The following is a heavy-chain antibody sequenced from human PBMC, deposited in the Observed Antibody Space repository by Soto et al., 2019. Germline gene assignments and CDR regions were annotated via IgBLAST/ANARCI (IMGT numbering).Heavy chain of an antibody. J-gene: IGHJ4*02. Sequence: QVQLVESGGGVVQPGRSLRLSCAASGFTFSSYAMHWVRQAPGKGLEWVAVISYDGSNKYYADSVKGRFTISRDHSKNTLYLQMNSLRAEDTAGYYCGRDVGRYYFDYWGQGTLVTVSS. V-gene: IGHV3-30-3*01. CDR2: ISYDGSNK. D-gene: IGHD1-26*01. CDR1: GFTFSSYA. CDR3: GRDVGRYYFDY.